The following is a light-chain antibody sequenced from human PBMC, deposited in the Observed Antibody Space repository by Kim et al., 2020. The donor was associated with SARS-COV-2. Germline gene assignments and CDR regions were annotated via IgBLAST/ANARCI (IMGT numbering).Light chain of an antibody. V-gene: IGLV10-54*02. CDR1: SNFVGNQG. Sequence: RQTATLTCTGNSNFVGNQGSSWLQQHQGHPPKLLSYRNNNRPSGISERFSASRSENTASLTITGLQPEDEADYYCSALDSSLSEGVFGSGTKVTVL. CDR3: SALDSSLSEGV. J-gene: IGLJ6*01. CDR2: RNN.